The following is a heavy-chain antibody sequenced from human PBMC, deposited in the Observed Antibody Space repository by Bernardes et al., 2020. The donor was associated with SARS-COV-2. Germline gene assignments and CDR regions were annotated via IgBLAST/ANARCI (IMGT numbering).Heavy chain of an antibody. CDR3: ATFLHFLDGYYYGMDY. CDR1: GASIGRGYY. V-gene: IGHV4-31*03. CDR2: VYYTGTT. Sequence: SETLSLTCSVSGASIGRGYYWSWIRQFPGKGLEWLGYVYYTGTTYYNSSLKSRLSISVDTSENQFSLRLSSVTAADTALYYCATFLHFLDGYYYGMDYWGQGTLVTVSS. D-gene: IGHD1-26*01. J-gene: IGHJ4*02.